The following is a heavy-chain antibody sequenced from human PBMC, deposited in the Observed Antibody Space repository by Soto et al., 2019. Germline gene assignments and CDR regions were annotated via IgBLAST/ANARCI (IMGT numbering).Heavy chain of an antibody. V-gene: IGHV4-34*01. D-gene: IGHD4-17*01. Sequence: SETLSLPCAVYGGSFSGYYWSWIRQPPGKGLEWIGEINHSGSTNYNPSLKTRVTISVDTYKYQFSLQLSSVTAADTAVYYCSKVMRRYGYFPYYYYGMDVWGQGTTVTVSS. J-gene: IGHJ6*02. CDR1: GGSFSGYY. CDR3: SKVMRRYGYFPYYYYGMDV. CDR2: INHSGST.